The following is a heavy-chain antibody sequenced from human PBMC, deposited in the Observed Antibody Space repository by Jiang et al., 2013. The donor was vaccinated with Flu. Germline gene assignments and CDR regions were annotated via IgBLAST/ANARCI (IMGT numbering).Heavy chain of an antibody. CDR3: ARGGEIYSSSSYDWFDP. D-gene: IGHD6-6*01. Sequence: GPGLVKPSETLSLTCTVSGGSISSYYWSWIRQPPGKGLEWIGYIYYSGSTNYNPSLKSRVTISVDTSKNQFSLKLSSVTAADTAVYYCARGGEIYSSSSYDWFDPWGQGTLVTVSS. V-gene: IGHV4-59*01. CDR1: GGSISSYY. J-gene: IGHJ5*02. CDR2: IYYSGST.